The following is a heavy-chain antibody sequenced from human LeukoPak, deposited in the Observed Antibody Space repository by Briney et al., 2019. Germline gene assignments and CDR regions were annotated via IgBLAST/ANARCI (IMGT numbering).Heavy chain of an antibody. D-gene: IGHD3-22*01. CDR3: ARDRSNYYDSSGKGYYYMDV. V-gene: IGHV4-39*07. J-gene: IGHJ6*03. Sequence: SETLSLTCTVSGGSISSSSYYWGWIRQPPGKGLEWIGSIYYSGSTYYNPSLKSRVTISVDTSKNQFSLKLSSVTAADTAVYYCARDRSNYYDSSGKGYYYMDVWGKGTTVTISS. CDR1: GGSISSSSYY. CDR2: IYYSGST.